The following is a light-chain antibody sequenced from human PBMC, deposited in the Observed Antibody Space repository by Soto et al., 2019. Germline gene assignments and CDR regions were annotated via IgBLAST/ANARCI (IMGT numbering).Light chain of an antibody. Sequence: QSALTQPASVSGSPGQSITISCAGTSSDVGGYNYVSWYQQHPGKAPKLMIYDVSRRPSGVSNRFSGSKSGNTASLTISGLPAEDEADYYCSSYTSSSTVVFGGGTKVTVL. CDR1: SSDVGGYNY. CDR2: DVS. J-gene: IGLJ2*01. V-gene: IGLV2-14*01. CDR3: SSYTSSSTVV.